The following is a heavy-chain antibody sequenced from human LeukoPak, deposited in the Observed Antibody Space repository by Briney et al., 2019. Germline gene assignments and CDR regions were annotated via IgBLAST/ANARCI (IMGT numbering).Heavy chain of an antibody. Sequence: GASVKVSCKASGGTFSSYAISWVRQAPGQGLEWMGGIIPIFGTANYAQKFQGRVTITADESTNTAYMELSSLRSEDTAVYYCARGAQEWLVENYFDYWGQGTLVTVSS. CDR2: IIPIFGTA. CDR3: ARGAQEWLVENYFDY. CDR1: GGTFSSYA. V-gene: IGHV1-69*13. D-gene: IGHD3-3*01. J-gene: IGHJ4*02.